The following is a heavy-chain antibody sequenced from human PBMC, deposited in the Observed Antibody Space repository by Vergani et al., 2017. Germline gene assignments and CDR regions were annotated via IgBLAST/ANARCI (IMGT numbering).Heavy chain of an antibody. CDR2: IYYSGST. J-gene: IGHJ4*02. CDR3: AGESVAGTDVDY. CDR1: GGSISSYY. V-gene: IGHV4-39*07. Sequence: QVQLQESGPGLVKPSETLSLTCTVSGGSISSYYWGWIRQPPGKGLEWIGSIYYSGSTYYNPSLKSRVTISVDTSKNQFSLKLSSVTAADTAVYYCAGESVAGTDVDYWGQGTLVTVSS. D-gene: IGHD6-19*01.